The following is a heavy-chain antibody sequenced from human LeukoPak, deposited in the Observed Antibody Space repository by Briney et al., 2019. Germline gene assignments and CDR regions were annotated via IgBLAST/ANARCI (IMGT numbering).Heavy chain of an antibody. J-gene: IGHJ4*02. Sequence: SQTLSLTCAISGDSVSSTRVAWNWIRQSPSRGLEWLGRTYYRYKWYNDYAVSVKGRISINPDTSKNQFFLHLTDVTPEDTALYFCARVMGTGYSGGWYDFWGQGTQVTVSS. CDR3: ARVMGTGYSGGWYDF. CDR1: GDSVSSTRVA. D-gene: IGHD6-19*01. CDR2: TYYRYKWYN. V-gene: IGHV6-1*01.